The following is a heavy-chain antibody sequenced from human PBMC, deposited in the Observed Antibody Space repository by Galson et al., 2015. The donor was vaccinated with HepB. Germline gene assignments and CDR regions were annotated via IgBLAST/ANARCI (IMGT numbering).Heavy chain of an antibody. V-gene: IGHV3-23*01. J-gene: IGHJ5*02. CDR1: GFTFSSYA. Sequence: SLRLSCAASGFTFSSYAMSWVRQAPGKGLEWVSAISGSGGSTYYADSVKGRFTISRDNSKNTLYLQMNSLRAEDTAVYYCAPSPDRGVILVWFDPWGQGTLVTVSS. CDR2: ISGSGGST. CDR3: APSPDRGVILVWFDP. D-gene: IGHD3-10*01.